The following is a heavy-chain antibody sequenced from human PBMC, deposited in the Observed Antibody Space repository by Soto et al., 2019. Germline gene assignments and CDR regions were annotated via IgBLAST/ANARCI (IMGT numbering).Heavy chain of an antibody. CDR2: INKDGSYR. J-gene: IGHJ4*02. Sequence: PGGSLRLSCATSGFTFSSDWTHWVRQAPGKGLVWVSRINKDGSYRNYADFVEGRFTISRDDAKSELYLQMDRLRAEDTAVYYCARGGLEPFDYLGQGALVTVSS. CDR3: ARGGLEPFDY. CDR1: GFTFSSDW. D-gene: IGHD1-1*01. V-gene: IGHV3-74*01.